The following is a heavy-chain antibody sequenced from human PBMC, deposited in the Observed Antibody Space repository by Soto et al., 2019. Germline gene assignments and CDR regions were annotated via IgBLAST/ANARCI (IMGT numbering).Heavy chain of an antibody. CDR1: GFTFSSYG. V-gene: IGHV3-30*18. D-gene: IGHD5-18*01. J-gene: IGHJ4*02. CDR3: AKDRRKWIQLWLRGYYFDY. Sequence: SLRLSCAASGFTFSSYGMHWVRQAPGKGLEWVAVISYDGSNKYYADSVKGRFTISRDNSKNTLYLQMNSLRAEDTAVYYCAKDRRKWIQLWLRGYYFDYWGQGTLVTVSS. CDR2: ISYDGSNK.